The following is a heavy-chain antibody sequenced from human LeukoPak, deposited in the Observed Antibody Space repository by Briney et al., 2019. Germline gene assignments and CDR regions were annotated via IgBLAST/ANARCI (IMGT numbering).Heavy chain of an antibody. CDR3: ARSSILGSTWAPLDY. CDR2: ISNDGTNK. D-gene: IGHD1-26*01. Sequence: GGSLRLSCAASGFTFSAYAIYWVRQAPGKGLEWVAVISNDGTNKWYADSVKGRFTISRDNSKNTLYLQMNSLRAEDTALYHCARSSILGSTWAPLDYWGQGSLVTVTS. J-gene: IGHJ4*02. V-gene: IGHV3-30-3*01. CDR1: GFTFSAYA.